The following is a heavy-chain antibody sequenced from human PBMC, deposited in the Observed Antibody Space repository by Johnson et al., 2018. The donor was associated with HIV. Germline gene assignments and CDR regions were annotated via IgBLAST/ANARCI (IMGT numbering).Heavy chain of an antibody. CDR3: TTGSCIDGVCYAFDV. D-gene: IGHD2-8*01. CDR2: ISYDGSNK. V-gene: IGHV3-30*03. J-gene: IGHJ3*01. Sequence: VQLVESGGGLVQPGGTLRLSCVVSGFTFRSYGMHWVRQAPGKGLEWVAVISYDGSNKHHADSVKGRFTISRDNSKNTLYLQMNSLRAEDTAVYYCTTGSCIDGVCYAFDVWGQGTMVTVSS. CDR1: GFTFRSYG.